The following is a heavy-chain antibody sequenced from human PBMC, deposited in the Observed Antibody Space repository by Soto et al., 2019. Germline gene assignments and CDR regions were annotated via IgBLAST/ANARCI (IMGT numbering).Heavy chain of an antibody. CDR1: GTSISSTYW. D-gene: IGHD2-21*01. CDR3: ATVPPRIVVVLAEFPS. CDR2: IYHTRIT. Sequence: QMQVKQSGPGLVRPSGTLSLTCVVSGTSISSTYWWAWVRQSPGKGLEWIGEIYHTRITKYNQSLKSRVSMSIDKSNNQFSLKLTSVTAADTAIYYCATVPPRIVVVLAEFPSWGQGTLVTVSS. V-gene: IGHV4-4*02. J-gene: IGHJ4*02.